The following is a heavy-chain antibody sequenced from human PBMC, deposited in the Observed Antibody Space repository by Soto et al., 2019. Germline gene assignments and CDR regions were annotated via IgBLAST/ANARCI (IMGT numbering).Heavy chain of an antibody. CDR3: AKDHAYYGSGSYYFDY. Sequence: GGSLRLSCAASGFTFSSYAMSWVRQAPGKGLEWVSAISGSGGSTYYADSVKGRFTISRDNSKNTLYLQMNSLRAEDTAVYYCAKDHAYYGSGSYYFDYWGQGTLVTVSS. CDR2: ISGSGGST. D-gene: IGHD3-10*01. CDR1: GFTFSSYA. J-gene: IGHJ4*02. V-gene: IGHV3-23*01.